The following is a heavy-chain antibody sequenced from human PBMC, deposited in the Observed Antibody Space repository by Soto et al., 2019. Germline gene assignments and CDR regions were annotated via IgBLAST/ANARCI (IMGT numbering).Heavy chain of an antibody. J-gene: IGHJ6*02. CDR2: IWYDGSNK. Sequence: QVQLVESGGGVAQPGRSLRLSCAASGFTFSSYGMHWVRQAPGKGLEWVAVIWYDGSNKYYADSVKGRFTISRDNSKNTLYLQMNSLRGGDTAVYYCARDLYCSGGSCYMSGYYYYGMDVWGQGTTVTVSS. D-gene: IGHD2-15*01. CDR1: GFTFSSYG. V-gene: IGHV3-33*01. CDR3: ARDLYCSGGSCYMSGYYYYGMDV.